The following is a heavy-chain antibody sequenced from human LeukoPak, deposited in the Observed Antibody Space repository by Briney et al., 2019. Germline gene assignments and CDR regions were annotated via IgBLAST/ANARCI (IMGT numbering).Heavy chain of an antibody. D-gene: IGHD3-16*02. CDR1: GGTFICYA. V-gene: IGHV1-69*05. CDR3: AASMVTFGGIIYYYFDY. CDR2: IIPIFGTP. J-gene: IGHJ4*02. Sequence: GSSVKVSCKASGGTFICYAINWVRQAPGQGLEWMGKIIPIFGTPNYAQKFQGRVTITTDESARTAYMELSSLRSEDTALYYCAASMVTFGGIIYYYFDYWGQGTLVTVSS.